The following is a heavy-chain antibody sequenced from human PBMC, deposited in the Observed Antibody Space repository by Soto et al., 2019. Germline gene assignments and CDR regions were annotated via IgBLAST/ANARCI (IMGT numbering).Heavy chain of an antibody. CDR1: GGSISSGGYS. J-gene: IGHJ5*02. CDR2: IYHSGST. D-gene: IGHD3-3*01. V-gene: IGHV4-30-2*01. Sequence: SETLSLTCAVSGGSISSGGYSWSWIRQPPGKGLEWIGYIYHSGSTYYNPSLKSRVTISVDRSKNQFSLKLSSVTAADTAVYYCARVGGLRFLEWLPTPNWFDPWGQGTLVTVSS. CDR3: ARVGGLRFLEWLPTPNWFDP.